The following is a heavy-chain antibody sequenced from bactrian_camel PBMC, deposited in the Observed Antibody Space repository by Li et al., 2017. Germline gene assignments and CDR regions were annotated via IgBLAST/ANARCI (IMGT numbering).Heavy chain of an antibody. J-gene: IGHJ2*01. V-gene: IGHV3S40*01. Sequence: VQLVESGGGLVQPGGSLRLSCVASGFIVSRRNVAWARQAPGKGLEWVSTINSAGDGTYYADSVKGRFTISRDNAENTVYLQMNSLKPEDTAVYYCVRDGRYGESLLANRYLRIWGQGTQVTVS. CDR3: VRDGRYGESLLANRYLRI. CDR1: GFIVSRRN. CDR2: INSAGDGT. D-gene: IGHD1*01.